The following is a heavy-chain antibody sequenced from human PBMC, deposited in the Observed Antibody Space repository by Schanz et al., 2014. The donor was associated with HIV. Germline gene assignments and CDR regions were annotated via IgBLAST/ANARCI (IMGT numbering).Heavy chain of an antibody. Sequence: EVQLVESGGGLVQPGRSLRLSCAASGFTFDDYAMHWVRQAPGKGLEWVSDISGSGGSTYYADSVKGRFTISRDNSKNTLSLQMTSLRPDDTAVYYCAKEEGDIWYPTGYYGMDVWGQGTAVTVSS. CDR3: AKEEGDIWYPTGYYGMDV. J-gene: IGHJ6*02. D-gene: IGHD2-15*01. CDR2: ISGSGGST. V-gene: IGHV3-23*04. CDR1: GFTFDDYA.